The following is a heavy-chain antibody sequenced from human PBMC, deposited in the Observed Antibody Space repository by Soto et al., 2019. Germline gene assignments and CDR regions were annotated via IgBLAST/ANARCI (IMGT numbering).Heavy chain of an antibody. CDR2: ISAYNGNT. V-gene: IGHV1-18*01. Sequence: ASVKVSCKASGYTFTSYSISWVRQAPGQGLEWMGWISAYNGNTNYAQKRQGRVTMTTDTSTSTAYMELRSLRSDDTAVYYCARDSTGGTYYYDSSGYYHPNLRVWFDPWGQGTLVTVSS. CDR1: GYTFTSYS. J-gene: IGHJ5*02. D-gene: IGHD3-22*01. CDR3: ARDSTGGTYYYDSSGYYHPNLRVWFDP.